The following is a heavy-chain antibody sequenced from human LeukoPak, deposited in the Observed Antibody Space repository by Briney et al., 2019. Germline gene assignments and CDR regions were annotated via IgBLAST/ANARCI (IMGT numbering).Heavy chain of an antibody. D-gene: IGHD6-13*01. CDR1: GYSISSSNW. CDR3: ARGYSSSWFGDAFDI. CDR2: IYYSGST. Sequence: PSDTLSLTCAVSGYSISSSNWWGWIRRPPGKGLEWIGYIYYSGSTNYNPSLKSRVTMSVDTSKNQFSLKLSSVTALDTAVYYCARGYSSSWFGDAFDIWGQGTMVTVSS. J-gene: IGHJ3*02. V-gene: IGHV4-28*06.